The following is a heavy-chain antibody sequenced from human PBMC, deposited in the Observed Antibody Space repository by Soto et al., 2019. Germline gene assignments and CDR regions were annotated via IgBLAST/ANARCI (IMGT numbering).Heavy chain of an antibody. Sequence: PSETLSLTCSVSGGSISSNNHFWSWLPPPQGKGLEWSRTIYCSGSAYLHPSHKSRVTISVDTSKNQCTLKLSSVTAADTAVYYCARHENFVLLADATALDIWGQGTMVTVS. J-gene: IGHJ3*02. V-gene: IGHV4-39*01. D-gene: IGHD2-21*01. CDR2: IYCSGSA. CDR3: ARHENFVLLADATALDI. CDR1: GGSISSNNHF.